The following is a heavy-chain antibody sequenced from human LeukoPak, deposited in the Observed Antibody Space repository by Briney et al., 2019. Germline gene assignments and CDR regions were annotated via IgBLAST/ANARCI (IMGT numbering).Heavy chain of an antibody. V-gene: IGHV4-59*01. CDR1: GDSFSSFS. CDR3: ARLTRRSGNYFEN. CDR2: NYYLGST. J-gene: IGHJ4*02. Sequence: PSETLSLTCTVSGDSFSSFSWSWIRQPPGKGLEWIGYNYYLGSTNYNPSLKSRSPISIDMTKNPFSLRLSSVTAADTGVYYCARLTRRSGNYFENWGQGALFTVSS. D-gene: IGHD1-1*01.